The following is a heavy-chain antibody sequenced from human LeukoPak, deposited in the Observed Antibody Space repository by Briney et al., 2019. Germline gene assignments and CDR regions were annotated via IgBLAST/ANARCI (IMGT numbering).Heavy chain of an antibody. J-gene: IGHJ4*01. Sequence: GGSLRLSCEVSGFTFTDYWMNWVRQAPGKGPEWVASIRQDGSEKTYVDSVKGRFTISRDNTKNSLSLQLNGLRAEDTAVYYCARDGTATGLYFDLWGQGTLVTVSS. D-gene: IGHD6-13*01. CDR1: GFTFTDYW. CDR2: IRQDGSEK. V-gene: IGHV3-7*01. CDR3: ARDGTATGLYFDL.